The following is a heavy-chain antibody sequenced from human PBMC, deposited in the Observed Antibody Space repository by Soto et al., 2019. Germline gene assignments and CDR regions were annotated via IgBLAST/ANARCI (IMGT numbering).Heavy chain of an antibody. V-gene: IGHV4-59*01. J-gene: IGHJ4*02. Sequence: SETLSLTCTVSGGSISSYYWSWIRQPPGKGLEWIGYIYYSGSTNYNPSLKSRVTISVDTSKNQFSLKLSSVTAADTAVYYCARWDQLARVDYWDQGTLVTVSS. CDR1: GGSISSYY. CDR2: IYYSGST. CDR3: ARWDQLARVDY. D-gene: IGHD6-6*01.